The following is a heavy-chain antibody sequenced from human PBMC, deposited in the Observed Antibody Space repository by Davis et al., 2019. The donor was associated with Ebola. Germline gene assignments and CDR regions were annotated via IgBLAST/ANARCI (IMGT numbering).Heavy chain of an antibody. J-gene: IGHJ4*02. V-gene: IGHV4-39*01. CDR1: GGSISTNGYY. Sequence: MPSETLSLTCTVSGGSISTNGYYWDWIRQPPGKGLEWIGTIYYSGRTYYNPSFKSRVAISVDMSKNQFSLKLSSVTAADTAVFYCARRRAVGTGDYFDYWGQGTLVTVSS. CDR3: ARRRAVGTGDYFDY. D-gene: IGHD6-13*01. CDR2: IYYSGRT.